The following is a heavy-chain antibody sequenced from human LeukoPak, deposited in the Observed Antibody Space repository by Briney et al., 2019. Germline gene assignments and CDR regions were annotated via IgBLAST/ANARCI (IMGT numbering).Heavy chain of an antibody. CDR1: GGTFSSYA. CDR3: ARVFGLRSPRGMDV. J-gene: IGHJ6*04. V-gene: IGHV1-69*13. D-gene: IGHD3-10*01. Sequence: SVKVSCKASGGTFSSYAISWVRQAPGQGLEWMGGIIPIFGTANYAQKFQGRVAITADESTSTAYMELSSLRSEDTAVYYCARVFGLRSPRGMDVWGKGTTVSVSS. CDR2: IIPIFGTA.